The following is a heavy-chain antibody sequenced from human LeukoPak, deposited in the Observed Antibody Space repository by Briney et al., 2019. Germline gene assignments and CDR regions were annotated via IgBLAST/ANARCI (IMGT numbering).Heavy chain of an antibody. D-gene: IGHD3-22*01. CDR2: ISSSSSYI. V-gene: IGHV3-21*04. J-gene: IGHJ6*02. CDR3: AKDIEDSKSFYYYGMDV. Sequence: GGSLRLSCAASGFTFSSHSMNWVRQAPGKGLEWVSSISSSSSYIYYADSVKGRFTISRDNAKNSLYLQMNSLRAEDTALYYCAKDIEDSKSFYYYGMDVWGQGTTVTVSS. CDR1: GFTFSSHS.